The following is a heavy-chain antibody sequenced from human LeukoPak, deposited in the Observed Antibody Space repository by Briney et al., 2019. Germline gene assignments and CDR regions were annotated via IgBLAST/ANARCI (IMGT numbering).Heavy chain of an antibody. CDR1: GGSFSGYS. Sequence: SETLSLTCAVSGGSFSGYSWSWIRQPPGKGLEWIGDINHSGSTNYKPSLKSRVTISVDTSKNQFSLKLSSVTAADTAVYYCAREWLSYSYYMDVWGEGTTVTVSS. CDR3: AREWLSYSYYMDV. CDR2: INHSGST. J-gene: IGHJ6*03. D-gene: IGHD5-24*01. V-gene: IGHV4-34*01.